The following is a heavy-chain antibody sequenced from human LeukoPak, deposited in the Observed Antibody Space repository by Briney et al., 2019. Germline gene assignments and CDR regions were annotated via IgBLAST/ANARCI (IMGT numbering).Heavy chain of an antibody. J-gene: IGHJ4*02. Sequence: ASVKVSYKASGYTFTGYYMHWVRQAPGQGLEWMGWINPNSGGTNYAQKFQGRVTMTRDTSISTAYMELSRLRSDDTAMYYCASPSGRNSHFDYWGQGTLVTVSS. CDR3: ASPSGRNSHFDY. CDR1: GYTFTGYY. V-gene: IGHV1-2*02. CDR2: INPNSGGT.